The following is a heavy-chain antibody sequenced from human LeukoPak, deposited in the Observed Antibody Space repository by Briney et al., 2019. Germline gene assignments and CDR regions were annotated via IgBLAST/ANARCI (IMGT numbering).Heavy chain of an antibody. Sequence: GGSLRLSCAASGFTFSSYAMSWVRQAPGKGLEWVSAISGSGGSTYYADSVKGRFTISRDNSKNTLYLQMNSLRAEDTAVYYCAKAQGYYYDSSGYFAPYYFGYWGQGTLVTVSS. D-gene: IGHD3-22*01. V-gene: IGHV3-23*01. CDR3: AKAQGYYYDSSGYFAPYYFGY. CDR2: ISGSGGST. CDR1: GFTFSSYA. J-gene: IGHJ4*02.